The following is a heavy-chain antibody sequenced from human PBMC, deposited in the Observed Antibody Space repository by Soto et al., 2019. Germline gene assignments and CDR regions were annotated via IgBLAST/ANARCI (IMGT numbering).Heavy chain of an antibody. CDR1: GFTFSSYA. Sequence: EVQLVESGGGLVQPGGSLRLSCAASGFTFSSYAMQWVRQAPGKGLEYVSAIRSNWGSTYYANSVKGRLTISRENSKNTLYLQMGSLRAEDMAVYYCARQSYSSYYFDYWGQGTLVTVSS. CDR2: IRSNWGST. D-gene: IGHD6-13*01. V-gene: IGHV3-64*01. J-gene: IGHJ4*02. CDR3: ARQSYSSYYFDY.